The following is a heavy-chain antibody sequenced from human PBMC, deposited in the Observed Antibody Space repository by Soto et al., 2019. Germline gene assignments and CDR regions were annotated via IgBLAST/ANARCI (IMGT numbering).Heavy chain of an antibody. J-gene: IGHJ4*02. CDR2: ISSNGGST. CDR1: GFTFSSYA. Sequence: PGGSLRLSCSASGFTFSSYAMHWVRQAPGKGLEFVSAISSNGGSTYYADSVKGRFTISRDNSKNTLYLQMSSLRAEDTAVYYCVKGVAYYYGSGSLDVYYFDYWGQGTLVTVSS. V-gene: IGHV3-64D*08. CDR3: VKGVAYYYGSGSLDVYYFDY. D-gene: IGHD3-10*01.